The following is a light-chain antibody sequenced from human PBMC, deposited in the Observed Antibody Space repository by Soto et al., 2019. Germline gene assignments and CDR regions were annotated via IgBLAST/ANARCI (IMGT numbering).Light chain of an antibody. Sequence: EIVLTQSPATLSLSPGERATLSCRASQSVSSYLAWYQQKPGQAPRLLIYDASNRATGIPARLSGSGSGTDFTLPISSLEPEDFSGYYGQQRSNWPPGITFGGGTKVEIK. CDR3: QQRSNWPPGIT. CDR1: QSVSSY. CDR2: DAS. V-gene: IGKV3-11*01. J-gene: IGKJ4*01.